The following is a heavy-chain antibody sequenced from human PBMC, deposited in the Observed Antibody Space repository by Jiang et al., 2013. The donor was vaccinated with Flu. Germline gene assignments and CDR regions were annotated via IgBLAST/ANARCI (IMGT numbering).Heavy chain of an antibody. Sequence: GAEVKKPGSSVKVSCKASGGTFSSYAISWVRQAPGQGLEWMGGIIPILGIANYAQKFQGRVTITADKSTSTAYMELSSLRSEDTAVYYCARGLGTFGGVIAIGYWGQGTLVTVSS. CDR3: ARGLGTFGGVIAIGY. J-gene: IGHJ4*02. CDR2: IIPILGIA. D-gene: IGHD3-16*02. V-gene: IGHV1-69*04. CDR1: GGTFSSYA.